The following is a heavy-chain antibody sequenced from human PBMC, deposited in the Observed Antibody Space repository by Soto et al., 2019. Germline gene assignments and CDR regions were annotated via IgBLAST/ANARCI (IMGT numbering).Heavy chain of an antibody. J-gene: IGHJ4*02. CDR3: ARRIFSSTWPSYFDF. D-gene: IGHD6-13*01. Sequence: PSENLSLTCTVSGGSIISSRYYWGWIRQPPGKGLEWIGCIHYSGSTYYNTSLRSRVTSSVDTSKNQVSLKVSSVTAADTAVYYCARRIFSSTWPSYFDFWGQGTLVTVSS. CDR1: GGSIISSRYY. CDR2: IHYSGST. V-gene: IGHV4-39*01.